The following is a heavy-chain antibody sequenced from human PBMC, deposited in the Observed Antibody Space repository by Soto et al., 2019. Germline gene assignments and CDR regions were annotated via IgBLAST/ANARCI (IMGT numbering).Heavy chain of an antibody. CDR2: ISNSFSDGNT. J-gene: IGHJ4*02. CDR3: AKVFSPEGGNYFDH. CDR1: GFTFSNFA. Sequence: GSLRLSFAASGFTFSNFAMNWVRQAPGKGLEWVSAISNSFSDGNTHYADSVKGRFTISRDNDKNTVFLEIDSLRAEDTAVYYCAKVFSPEGGNYFDHWGPGTLVTVSS. V-gene: IGHV3-23*01.